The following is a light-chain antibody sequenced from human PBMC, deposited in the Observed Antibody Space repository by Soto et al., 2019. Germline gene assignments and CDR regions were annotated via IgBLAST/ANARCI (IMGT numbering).Light chain of an antibody. CDR1: QSFISS. V-gene: IGKV3-15*01. Sequence: EIVMTQSPATLSVSPGERATLSCRASQSFISSLSWYQHIPGQAPRLLIYGASTRATGIPARFSGSGSGTEFTLTISSLQSEDFAVYYCQQYGSSRITFGQGTRLEI. CDR2: GAS. CDR3: QQYGSSRIT. J-gene: IGKJ5*01.